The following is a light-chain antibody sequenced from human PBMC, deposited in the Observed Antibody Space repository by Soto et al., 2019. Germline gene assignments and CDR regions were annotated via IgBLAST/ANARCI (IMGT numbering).Light chain of an antibody. CDR1: QSVSSSY. Sequence: EIVLTQSPGTLSLSPGERATLSCRASQSVSSSYLAWYQQKPGQAPRLLIYGASSRATGIPDRFSGSGSGTDFTLTISSLQPEDFATYFCQQYNSYPYTFGQGTKLEI. V-gene: IGKV3-20*01. J-gene: IGKJ2*01. CDR2: GAS. CDR3: QQYNSYPYT.